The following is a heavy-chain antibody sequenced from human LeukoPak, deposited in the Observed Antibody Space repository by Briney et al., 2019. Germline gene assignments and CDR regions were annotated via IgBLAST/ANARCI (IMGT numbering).Heavy chain of an antibody. CDR1: GGTFSSYA. V-gene: IGHV1-69*04. J-gene: IGHJ3*02. Sequence: GASVKVSCKASGGTFSSYAISWLRQAPGQGLEWMGRIIPILGIANYAQKFQGRVTITADKSTSTAHMELSSLRSEDTAVYYCARGAERAPDAFDIWGQGTMVTVSS. CDR3: ARGAERAPDAFDI. CDR2: IIPILGIA.